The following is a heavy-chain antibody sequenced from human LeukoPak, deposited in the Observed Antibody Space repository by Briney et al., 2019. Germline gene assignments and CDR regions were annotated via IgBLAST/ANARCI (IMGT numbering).Heavy chain of an antibody. V-gene: IGHV3-33*01. CDR3: AREETYYDFWSGYYRGDGFDY. D-gene: IGHD3-3*01. J-gene: IGHJ4*02. CDR1: GFTFSSYG. Sequence: GGSLRLSCAASGFTFSSYGMHWVRQAPGKGPEWVAVIWYDGSNKYYADSVKGRFTISRDNSKNTLYLQMNSLRAEDTAVYYCAREETYYDFWSGYYRGDGFDYWGQGTLVTVSS. CDR2: IWYDGSNK.